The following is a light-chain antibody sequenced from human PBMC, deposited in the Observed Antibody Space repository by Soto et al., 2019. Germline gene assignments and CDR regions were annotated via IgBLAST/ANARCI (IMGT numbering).Light chain of an antibody. Sequence: DIPMTQSPSTLSASVGDRVTITCRASQSINSWLAWYQQKPGKATKLLIYKASSLESGVPSRFSGSGSGTEFTLTISSLQPDDFATYYCQQYNSYSYTFGQGTKLEIK. CDR2: KAS. CDR3: QQYNSYSYT. J-gene: IGKJ2*01. CDR1: QSINSW. V-gene: IGKV1-5*03.